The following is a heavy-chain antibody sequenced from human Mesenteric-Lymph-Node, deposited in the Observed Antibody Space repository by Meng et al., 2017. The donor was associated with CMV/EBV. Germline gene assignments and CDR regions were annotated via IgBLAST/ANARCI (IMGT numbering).Heavy chain of an antibody. J-gene: IGHJ4*02. CDR1: GFTVSSNS. D-gene: IGHD1-26*01. CDR2: LRNSASTI. V-gene: IGHV3-11*01. Sequence: ASGFTVSSNSMSWVRQAPGEGLEWVSYLRNSASTIYYADSVKGRFTISTDNAKNSLYLQMNSLRAEDTGVYYCASDGALSGTTHLDYWGQGTLVTVSS. CDR3: ASDGALSGTTHLDY.